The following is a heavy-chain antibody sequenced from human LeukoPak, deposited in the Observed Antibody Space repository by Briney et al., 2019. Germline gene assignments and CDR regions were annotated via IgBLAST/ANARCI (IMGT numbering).Heavy chain of an antibody. J-gene: IGHJ4*02. CDR1: GFTFSSFA. D-gene: IGHD3-3*01. V-gene: IGHV3-23*01. CDR2: ISVSGDST. Sequence: GESLRLSCAASGFTFSSFAMSWVRQAPGKGLEWVSTISVSGDSTNYADSVKGRFTMSRDNSKNTLYLQMNGLRAEDTAVYYCAKAPNNFWSGATRYFDDWGQGTLVTVSS. CDR3: AKAPNNFWSGATRYFDD.